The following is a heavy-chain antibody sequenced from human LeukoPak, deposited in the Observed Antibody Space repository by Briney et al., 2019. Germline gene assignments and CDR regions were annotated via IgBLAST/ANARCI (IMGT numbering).Heavy chain of an antibody. D-gene: IGHD2-8*02. CDR2: ISYDGREK. CDR1: GFTFSGYG. V-gene: IGHV3-30*18. J-gene: IGHJ4*02. CDR3: ANGLYWAAFDY. Sequence: GGSLRLSCAASGFTFSGYGMNWVRQAPGKGLEWVAIISYDGREKYYADSVKGRFTISRDNSKNTLYLQMNSLRAEDTAVYYCANGLYWAAFDYWGQGTLVTVSS.